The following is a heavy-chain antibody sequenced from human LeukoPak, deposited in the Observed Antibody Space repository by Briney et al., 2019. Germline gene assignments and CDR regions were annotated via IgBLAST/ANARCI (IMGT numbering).Heavy chain of an antibody. CDR1: GFTFSSYA. Sequence: GGSLRLSCAASGFTFSSYAMHWVRQAPGKGLEWVAVISYDGSNKYYADSVKGRFTISRDNFKNTLYLQMNSLRAEDTAVYYCAKEVYSGIAVAGRYNWFDPWGQGTLVTVSS. V-gene: IGHV3-30*04. J-gene: IGHJ5*02. CDR3: AKEVYSGIAVAGRYNWFDP. CDR2: ISYDGSNK. D-gene: IGHD6-19*01.